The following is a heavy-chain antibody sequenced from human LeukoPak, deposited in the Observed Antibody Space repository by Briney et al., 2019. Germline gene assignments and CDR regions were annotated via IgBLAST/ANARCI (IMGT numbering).Heavy chain of an antibody. CDR1: GYTFTVYY. V-gene: IGHV1-46*01. Sequence: GASVTVSFTASGYTFTVYYMHWVRQAPGQGVEWMGIINPSGGSTSYAQKFQGRGTITRDIATSTDYMELSSLRSEDTAVYYSARDNSVEDTAWWFDPWGQGTLVTVSS. CDR2: INPSGGST. CDR3: ARDNSVEDTAWWFDP. J-gene: IGHJ5*02. D-gene: IGHD4-23*01.